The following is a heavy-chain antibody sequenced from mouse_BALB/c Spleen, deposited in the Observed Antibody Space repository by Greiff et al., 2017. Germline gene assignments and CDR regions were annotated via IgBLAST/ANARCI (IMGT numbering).Heavy chain of an antibody. Sequence: EVQLQQSGTVLARPGASVKMSCKASGYSFTSYWMHWVKQRPGQGLEWIGAIYPGNSDTSYNQKFKGKAKLTAVTSASTAYMELSSLTNEDSAVYYCTRDRTPRGTGGLGHFDYWGQGTTLTVSS. D-gene: IGHD4-1*01. CDR1: GYSFTSYW. V-gene: IGHV1-5*01. CDR3: TRDRTPRGTGGLGHFDY. CDR2: IYPGNSDT. J-gene: IGHJ2*01.